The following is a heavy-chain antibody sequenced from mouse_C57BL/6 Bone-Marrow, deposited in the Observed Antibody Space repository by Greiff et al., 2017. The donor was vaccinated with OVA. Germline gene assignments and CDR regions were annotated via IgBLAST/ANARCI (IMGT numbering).Heavy chain of an antibody. Sequence: EVQVVESGGGLVKPGGSLKLSCAASGFTFSSYAMSWVRQTPEKRLEWVATISDGGSYTYYPDNVKGRFTISRDNAKNNLYLQMSHLKSEDTAVYYCARRRGSSYDWFAYWGQGTLVTVSA. CDR2: ISDGGSYT. D-gene: IGHD1-1*01. CDR1: GFTFSSYA. V-gene: IGHV5-4*01. J-gene: IGHJ3*01. CDR3: ARRRGSSYDWFAY.